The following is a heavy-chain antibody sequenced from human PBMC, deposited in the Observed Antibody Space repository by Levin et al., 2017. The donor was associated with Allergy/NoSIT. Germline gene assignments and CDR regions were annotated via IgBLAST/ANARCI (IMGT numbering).Heavy chain of an antibody. J-gene: IGHJ6*03. V-gene: IGHV3-33*01. CDR2: IWYDGSKK. D-gene: IGHD3-10*01. Sequence: GGSLRLSCAASGFTFSTYGMHWVRQAPGKGLEWVAVIWYDGSKKYYADSVKGRFTVSRDNSKNTLYLQMDSLRAEDTAIFYCARGVEGEVIGVPNSFYYYFMDVWGKGTTVTVSS. CDR1: GFTFSTYG. CDR3: ARGVEGEVIGVPNSFYYYFMDV.